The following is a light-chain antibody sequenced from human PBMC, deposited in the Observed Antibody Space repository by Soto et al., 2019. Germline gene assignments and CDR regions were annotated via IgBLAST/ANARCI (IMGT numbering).Light chain of an antibody. CDR3: ETCDSNTHRTV. Sequence: QSVLTQSSSASASLGSSVKLTCTLSSGHSSYIIAWHQQQPGKAPRYLMKLEGSGSYNKGSGVPDRFSGSSSGADRYLTISNLQAEDEADYYCETCDSNTHRTVFGGGTKLTVL. CDR2: LEGSGSY. J-gene: IGLJ2*01. CDR1: SGHSSYI. V-gene: IGLV4-60*03.